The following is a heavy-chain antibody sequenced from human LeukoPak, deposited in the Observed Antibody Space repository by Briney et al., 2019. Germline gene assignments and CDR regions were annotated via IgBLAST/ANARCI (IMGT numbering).Heavy chain of an antibody. CDR2: ISGSGGST. V-gene: IGHV3-23*01. CDR1: GFTFSSYA. CDR3: AKDNRGYSYGYNPFDY. D-gene: IGHD5-18*01. J-gene: IGHJ4*02. Sequence: GGSLRLSCAASGFTFSSYAMSWVRQAPGKGLEWVSAISGSGGSTYYADSVKGRFTISRDNSKNTLYLQMNSLRAEDTAVYYCAKDNRGYSYGYNPFDYWGQGTPVTVSS.